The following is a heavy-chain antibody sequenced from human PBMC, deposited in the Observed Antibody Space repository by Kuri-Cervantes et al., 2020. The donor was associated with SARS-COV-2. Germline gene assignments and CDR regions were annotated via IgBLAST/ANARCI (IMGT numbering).Heavy chain of an antibody. CDR2: ISYDGSNK. CDR1: GFSFSNYG. V-gene: IGHV3-30*03. J-gene: IGHJ5*02. Sequence: GESLKISCAASGFSFSNYGMHWVRQAPGKGLEWVAVISYDGSNKYHADSVKGRFTISRDNSKNTLYLQMNSLRAEDTAVYYCAREDPSDNWFDPWGQGTLVTVSS. CDR3: AREDPSDNWFDP.